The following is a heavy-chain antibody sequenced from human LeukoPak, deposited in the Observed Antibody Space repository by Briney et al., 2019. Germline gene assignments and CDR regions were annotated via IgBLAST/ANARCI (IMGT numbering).Heavy chain of an antibody. CDR1: GYTFTAYY. V-gene: IGHV1-2*02. CDR2: LNTNSGGT. CDR3: ARLDNRGGATTGFDF. D-gene: IGHD1-26*01. Sequence: ASVKVSCKASGYTFTAYYMHWVRQAPGQGLEWMGFLNTNSGGTNYAQNFRGRVTMTRGTSTSTAYMELSSVIADDTAVYYCARLDNRGGATTGFDFWGQGTLVTVSS. J-gene: IGHJ4*02.